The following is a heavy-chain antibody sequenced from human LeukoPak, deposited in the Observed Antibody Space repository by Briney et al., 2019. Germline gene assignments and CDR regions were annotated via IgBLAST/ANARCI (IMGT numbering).Heavy chain of an antibody. CDR2: IYYSGST. J-gene: IGHJ4*02. V-gene: IGHV4-39*07. Sequence: PSETLSLTCTVSGGSISSSSYYWGWIRQPPGKGLEWIGSIYYSGSTYYNPSLKSRVTISVDTSKNQFSLKLSSVTAADTAVYYCARDLSTGIAARPNDYWGQGTLVTVSS. D-gene: IGHD6-6*01. CDR1: GGSISSSSYY. CDR3: ARDLSTGIAARPNDY.